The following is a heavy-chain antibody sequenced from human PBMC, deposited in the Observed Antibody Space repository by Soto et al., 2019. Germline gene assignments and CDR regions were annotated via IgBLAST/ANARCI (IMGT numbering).Heavy chain of an antibody. CDR2: VYYTWST. CDR1: GACVNSETHF. Sequence: SETLSVTCRVSGACVNSETHFWSWMRQSPGKELEWIGYVYYTWSTNYNPSLKSRLTISVDRSKNQFSMKLTSANAADTAVYYCARGRTVRNCADDSSDYLYFFDNCGQGIQVTFSS. D-gene: IGHD3-22*01. CDR3: ARGRTVRNCADDSSDYLYFFDN. V-gene: IGHV4-61*01. J-gene: IGHJ4*02.